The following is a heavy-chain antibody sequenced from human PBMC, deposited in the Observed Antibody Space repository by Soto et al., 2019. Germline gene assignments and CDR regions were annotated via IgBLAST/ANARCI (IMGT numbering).Heavy chain of an antibody. V-gene: IGHV3-21*01. CDR1: GFTFSSYS. CDR3: ARVRYGPLDAGDI. D-gene: IGHD1-1*01. J-gene: IGHJ3*02. Sequence: LRLSCAASGFTFSSYSMNWVRQAPGKGLEWVSSISSSSSYIYYSDSVKGRFTISRDNAKNSLYLQMNSLRAEDTAVYYCARVRYGPLDAGDIWGQGTMVTVSS. CDR2: ISSSSSYI.